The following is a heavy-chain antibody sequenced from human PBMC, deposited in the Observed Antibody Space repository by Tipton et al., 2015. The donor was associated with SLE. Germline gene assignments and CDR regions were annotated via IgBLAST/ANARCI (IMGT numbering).Heavy chain of an antibody. V-gene: IGHV3-30-3*01. Sequence: RSLRLSCAASGFTFSSYAMHWVRQAPGKGLEWVAVISYDGSNKYYADSVKGRFTISRDNSKNTLYLQMNSLRAEDTAVYYCARPSITMVRGVYWYFDLWGRGTLVTVSS. CDR2: ISYDGSNK. CDR1: GFTFSSYA. D-gene: IGHD3-10*01. J-gene: IGHJ2*01. CDR3: ARPSITMVRGVYWYFDL.